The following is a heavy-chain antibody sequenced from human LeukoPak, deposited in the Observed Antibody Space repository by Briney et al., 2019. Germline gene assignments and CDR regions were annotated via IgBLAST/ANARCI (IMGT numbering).Heavy chain of an antibody. CDR1: GGSISSSSYY. Sequence: SETLSLTCTVSGGSISSSSYYWGWIRQPPGKGLEWIGSIYCSGSTYYNPSLKSRVTISVDTSKNQFSLKLSSVTAADTAVYYCARPAENDAFDIWGQGTMVTVSS. CDR3: ARPAENDAFDI. V-gene: IGHV4-39*01. J-gene: IGHJ3*02. CDR2: IYCSGST.